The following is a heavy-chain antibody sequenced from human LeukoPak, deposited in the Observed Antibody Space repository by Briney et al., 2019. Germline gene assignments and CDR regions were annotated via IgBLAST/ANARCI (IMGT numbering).Heavy chain of an antibody. CDR2: IYYGGST. CDR3: ARQFRSMVRGVDWFDP. V-gene: IGHV4-59*08. J-gene: IGHJ5*02. Sequence: KASETLSLTCTVSGGSINSYYWSWIRQPPGKGLEWIGYIYYGGSTKYNPSLKSRVTISVDTSKNQFSLELSSVTAADTAVYYCARQFRSMVRGVDWFDPWGQGTLVAVSS. CDR1: GGSINSYY. D-gene: IGHD3-10*01.